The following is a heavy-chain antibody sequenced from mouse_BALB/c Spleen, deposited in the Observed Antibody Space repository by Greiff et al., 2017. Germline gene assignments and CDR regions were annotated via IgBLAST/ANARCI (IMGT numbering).Heavy chain of an antibody. CDR3: ARKGYYYGSSYWYFDV. CDR1: GFTFSSFG. Sequence: EVNLVESGGGLVQPGGSRKLSCAASGFTFSSFGMHWVRQAPEKGLEWVAYISSGSSTIYYADTVKGRFTISRDNPKNTLFLQMTSLRSEDTAMYYCARKGYYYGSSYWYFDVWGAGTTVTVSS. J-gene: IGHJ1*01. CDR2: ISSGSSTI. D-gene: IGHD1-1*01. V-gene: IGHV5-17*02.